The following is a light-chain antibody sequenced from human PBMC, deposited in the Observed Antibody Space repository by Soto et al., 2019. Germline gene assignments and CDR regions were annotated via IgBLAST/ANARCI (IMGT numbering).Light chain of an antibody. CDR2: GAS. J-gene: IGKJ1*01. CDR1: QSISRN. CDR3: QQYNDWPKT. Sequence: EIVMTQSPATLSVSPGERATLSCRASQSISRNLAWYQQIPGQAPRLLIYGASTRATDIPARFSGSGSGTEFTLTISSLQSEDFAVYHCQQYNDWPKTFGRGTKVEIK. V-gene: IGKV3-15*01.